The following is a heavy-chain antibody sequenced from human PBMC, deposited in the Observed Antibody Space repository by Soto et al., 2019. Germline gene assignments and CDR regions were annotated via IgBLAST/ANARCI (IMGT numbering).Heavy chain of an antibody. Sequence: GASVKVSCKASGGTFSSYAISWVRQAPGQGLEWMGGIIPIFGTANYAQKFQGRVTITADESTSTAYMELSSLRSEDTAVYYCARDANYDILTGSNLNHPPSWFDPWGQGTLVTVSS. V-gene: IGHV1-69*13. J-gene: IGHJ5*02. CDR1: GGTFSSYA. D-gene: IGHD3-9*01. CDR3: ARDANYDILTGSNLNHPPSWFDP. CDR2: IIPIFGTA.